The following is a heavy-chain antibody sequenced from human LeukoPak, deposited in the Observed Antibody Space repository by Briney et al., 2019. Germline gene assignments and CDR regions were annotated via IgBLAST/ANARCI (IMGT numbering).Heavy chain of an antibody. CDR1: GYTFTSYD. J-gene: IGHJ4*02. Sequence: ASVTVSCKASGYTFTSYDINWVRQATGQGLEWMGWMNPNSGNTGYAQKFQGRVTMTRNTSISTAYMELSSLRSEDTAVYYCARFDGAADNFDYWGQGTLVTVSS. D-gene: IGHD6-25*01. CDR2: MNPNSGNT. CDR3: ARFDGAADNFDY. V-gene: IGHV1-8*01.